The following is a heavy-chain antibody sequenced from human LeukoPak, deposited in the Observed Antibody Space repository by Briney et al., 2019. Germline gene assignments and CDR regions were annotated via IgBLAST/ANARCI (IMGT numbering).Heavy chain of an antibody. J-gene: IGHJ6*03. Sequence: ASVKVSCKASGYTFTRYYIHWVRQAPGQGLEWMGMVNPSDGATTYAQRFQGRVTMTRDMSTTTVYIDLRSLRSEDTAVYFCGREQRGGLSGNLGRLFAMYYTYYYMDVWGRGTTVTVSS. V-gene: IGHV1-46*01. CDR3: GREQRGGLSGNLGRLFAMYYTYYYMDV. CDR2: VNPSDGAT. D-gene: IGHD1-26*01. CDR1: GYTFTRYY.